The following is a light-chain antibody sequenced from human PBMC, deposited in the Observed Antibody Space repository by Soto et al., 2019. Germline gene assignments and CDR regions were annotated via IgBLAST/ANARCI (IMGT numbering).Light chain of an antibody. CDR2: DAF. V-gene: IGKV3-11*01. CDR3: QQRRNWPLT. J-gene: IGKJ1*01. Sequence: EIVLTQSPATLSLSPGERATLSCRASQSVSSYLAWYQQKPGQAPRLLIYDAFNRATGIPARFSGSGSGTDFTLTISSLEPEDFAVYYCQQRRNWPLTFGQGTKVDIK. CDR1: QSVSSY.